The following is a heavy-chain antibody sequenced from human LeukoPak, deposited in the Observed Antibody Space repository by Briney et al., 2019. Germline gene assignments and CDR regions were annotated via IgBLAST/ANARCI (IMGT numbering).Heavy chain of an antibody. CDR3: ATYTRHCSGGTCYSIDY. V-gene: IGHV4-59*08. Sequence: AEPLPLTCTVSGHPISRYHWTWIRQPPGRALEWIGYVYYSGSTNSNPSLKRPVTISLDTSTHPFSLRLTSVTAADTPIYYCATYTRHCSGGTCYSIDYWGQGTLVTVPS. CDR2: VYYSGST. D-gene: IGHD2-15*01. CDR1: GHPISRYH. J-gene: IGHJ4*02.